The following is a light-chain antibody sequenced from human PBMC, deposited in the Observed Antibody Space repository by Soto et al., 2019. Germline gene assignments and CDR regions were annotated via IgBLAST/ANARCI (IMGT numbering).Light chain of an antibody. CDR1: SSNIGAGYD. CDR3: QSYDSSLSGSNYV. CDR2: GNS. J-gene: IGLJ1*01. Sequence: SVLTQSPSVSGAPGQRVTISCTGSSSNIGAGYDVHWYQQLPGTAPKLLIYGNSNRPSGVPDRFSGSKSGTSASLAITGLQAEDEADYYCQSYDSSLSGSNYVFGTGTKVTVL. V-gene: IGLV1-40*01.